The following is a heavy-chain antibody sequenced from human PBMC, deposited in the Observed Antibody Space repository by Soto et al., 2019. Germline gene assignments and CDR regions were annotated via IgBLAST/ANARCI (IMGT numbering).Heavy chain of an antibody. CDR1: GYSFSSYT. J-gene: IGHJ4*02. CDR2: IRAYNGNT. Sequence: QVQLVQSGGEVKKPGASVTVSCKASGYSFSSYTINWVRQAPGQGLGWLGWIRAYNGNTKYVEKLQGRVTMTTDTSTSTAYMELRNLRSDDTAVYYCARESKKWPDFWGPGTLVTVSS. V-gene: IGHV1-18*04. D-gene: IGHD5-12*01. CDR3: ARESKKWPDF.